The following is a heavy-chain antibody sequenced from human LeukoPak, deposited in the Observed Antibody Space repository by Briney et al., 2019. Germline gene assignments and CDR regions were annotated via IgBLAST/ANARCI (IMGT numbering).Heavy chain of an antibody. CDR2: IYNSANN. CDR3: ARHSRSGYIGYKNAFDI. V-gene: IGHV4-39*01. Sequence: PSETLSLTCTVSGDXISXXSXXWDXXRQPPXXGLEXXRNIYNSANNHYNPSLKTRITMSVDTSKNKFSLKLNSVTAADTGIYYCARHSRSGYIGYKNAFDIWGQGTMVTVSS. CDR1: GDXISXXSXX. J-gene: IGHJ3*02. D-gene: IGHD5-18*01.